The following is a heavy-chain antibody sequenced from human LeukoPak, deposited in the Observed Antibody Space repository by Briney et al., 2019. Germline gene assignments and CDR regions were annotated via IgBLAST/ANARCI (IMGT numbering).Heavy chain of an antibody. D-gene: IGHD3-10*01. J-gene: IGHJ4*02. CDR2: FDPEEGET. Sequence: GASVKVSCKVSGYTLTGVSMNWVRQAPGKGLEWMGGFDPEEGETVYAQNYQGRVTMTEDTSTDTAYMELSSLRSEDTAVYYCATGRFHMVRGIIGYFDYWGQGTLVTVSS. CDR3: ATGRFHMVRGIIGYFDY. CDR1: GYTLTGVS. V-gene: IGHV1-24*01.